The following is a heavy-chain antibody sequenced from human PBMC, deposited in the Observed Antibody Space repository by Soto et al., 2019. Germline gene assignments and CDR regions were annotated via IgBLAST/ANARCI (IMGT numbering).Heavy chain of an antibody. J-gene: IGHJ4*02. D-gene: IGHD3-16*01. CDR1: GFTFSSYA. CDR3: ARRGRGSYYDC. V-gene: IGHV3-23*01. Sequence: EVQLLESGGGLVQPGGSLRLSCAASGFTFSSYAMRWVRQAPVKGLEWVSAISGSGGSTYYADSVRGRFTISRDNARNTLYLQMNSRRAEYTAVYDVARRGRGSYYDCWGQGTLVIVSS. CDR2: ISGSGGST.